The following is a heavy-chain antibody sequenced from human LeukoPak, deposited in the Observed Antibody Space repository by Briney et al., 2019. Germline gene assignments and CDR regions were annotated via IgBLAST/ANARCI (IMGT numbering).Heavy chain of an antibody. J-gene: IGHJ4*02. V-gene: IGHV3-23*01. CDR2: ITGSGINT. CDR1: GFSVSSSG. D-gene: IGHD3-22*01. Sequence: GGSLRLYCVASGFSVSSSGMSCVRQPRGNGPEGLSAITGSGINTYYADSVKGRFTISRDNSKDTVYQQMTNLRVEDTAMFYCAKDSSGSLTKGGVYSYWGQGTLAPVSS. CDR3: AKDSSGSLTKGGVYSY.